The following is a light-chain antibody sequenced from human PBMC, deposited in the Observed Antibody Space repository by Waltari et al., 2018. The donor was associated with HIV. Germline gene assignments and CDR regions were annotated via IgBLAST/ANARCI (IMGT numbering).Light chain of an antibody. V-gene: IGKV3-15*01. Sequence: IVMTQSPTTPSVSPGARATLSCRASQRVYVNLAWYQQKHGQPPRLLIYGASTRATDIPARFSGSGSGTEFTLTISGLQSEDFALYYCQQYVSWPTFGQGTKLEIK. CDR1: QRVYVN. CDR2: GAS. CDR3: QQYVSWPT. J-gene: IGKJ2*01.